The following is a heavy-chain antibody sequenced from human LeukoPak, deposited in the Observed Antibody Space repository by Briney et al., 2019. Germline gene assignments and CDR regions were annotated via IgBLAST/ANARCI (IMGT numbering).Heavy chain of an antibody. CDR2: IRSKANSYAT. J-gene: IGHJ6*03. Sequence: GGSLRLFCAASGFTFSGSAMHWVRQASGKGLEWVGRIRSKANSYATAYAASVKGRFTISRDDSKNTAYLQMNSLKTEDTAVYYCSTVTTYYYYYYMDVWGKGTTVTVSS. CDR1: GFTFSGSA. D-gene: IGHD4-17*01. CDR3: STVTTYYYYYYMDV. V-gene: IGHV3-73*01.